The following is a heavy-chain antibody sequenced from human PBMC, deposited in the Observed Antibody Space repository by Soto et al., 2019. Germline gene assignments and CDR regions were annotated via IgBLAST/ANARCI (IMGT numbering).Heavy chain of an antibody. V-gene: IGHV4-34*01. Sequence: QVQLQQWGAGLLKPSETLSLTCAVYGGSFSGYYWSWIRQPPGKGLEWIGEIKHRGSTNYNPSLKSRVTIPVDTSKNQFSLKLSSVTAADTAVYYCARGDILTGYSHWGQGTLVTVSS. CDR1: GGSFSGYY. CDR3: ARGDILTGYSH. D-gene: IGHD3-9*01. CDR2: IKHRGST. J-gene: IGHJ4*02.